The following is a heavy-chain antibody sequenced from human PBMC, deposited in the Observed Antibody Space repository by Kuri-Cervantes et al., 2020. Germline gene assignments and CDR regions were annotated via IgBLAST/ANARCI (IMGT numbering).Heavy chain of an antibody. Sequence: GSLRLSCTVSGGSSSSGDHYWIWIRQAPGKGLEWTGYIYYSGSTSYNPSLKSRVTIPVDTSKNQFSLKLSSVTAADTAVYYCAREGRDYYYYYMDVWGKGTTVTVSS. CDR3: AREGRDYYYYYMDV. CDR2: IYYSGST. J-gene: IGHJ6*03. V-gene: IGHV4-61*08. D-gene: IGHD2-15*01. CDR1: GGSSSSGDHY.